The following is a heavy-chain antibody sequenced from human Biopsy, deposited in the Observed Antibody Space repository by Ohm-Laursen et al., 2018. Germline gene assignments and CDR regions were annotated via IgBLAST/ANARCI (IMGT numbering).Heavy chain of an antibody. V-gene: IGHV4-59*07. D-gene: IGHD5-24*01. CDR2: IYFTGRT. J-gene: IGHJ2*01. CDR3: ASAGYNPDWNFDL. CDR1: GGPIDSYY. Sequence: SDTLSLTCTVSGGPIDSYYWSWIRQPPGKAPEWIGYIYFTGRTSYNPSLKSRVTMSVNTSKKQFSLRLSSVTAADTAVYYCASAGYNPDWNFDLWGRGTRVTVSS.